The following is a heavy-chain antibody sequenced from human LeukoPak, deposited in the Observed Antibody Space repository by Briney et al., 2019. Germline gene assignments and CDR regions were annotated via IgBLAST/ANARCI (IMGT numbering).Heavy chain of an antibody. CDR1: GGTFSSYA. D-gene: IGHD1-20*01. V-gene: IGHV1-18*01. Sequence: ASVKVSCKASGGTFSSYAISWVRQAPGQGLEWMGRISAYNGNTNYAQKLQGRVTMTTDTSTSTAYMELRSLRSDDTAVYYCARSITGGPYYFDYWGQGTLVTVSS. CDR2: ISAYNGNT. CDR3: ARSITGGPYYFDY. J-gene: IGHJ4*02.